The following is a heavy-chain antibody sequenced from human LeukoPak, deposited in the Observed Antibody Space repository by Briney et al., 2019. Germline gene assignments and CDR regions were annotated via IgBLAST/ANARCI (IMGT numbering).Heavy chain of an antibody. CDR2: IYYSGST. Sequence: SQTLSLTCTVSGGSISSGDYCWSWIRQPPGKGLEWIGYIYYSGSTYYNPSLKSRVTTSIDTSKNQFSLKMSSVTAADTAVYYCVREVKGYGSSWYQNWFDPWGQGTLVTVSS. CDR3: VREVKGYGSSWYQNWFDP. D-gene: IGHD6-13*01. V-gene: IGHV4-30-4*01. J-gene: IGHJ5*02. CDR1: GGSISSGDYC.